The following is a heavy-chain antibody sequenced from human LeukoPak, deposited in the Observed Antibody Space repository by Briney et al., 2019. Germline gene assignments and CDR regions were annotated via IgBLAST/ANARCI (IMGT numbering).Heavy chain of an antibody. Sequence: SETLSLTCTVSGYSISSGYYWGWIRQPPGKGLEWIGSIYHSGSTYYNPSLKSRVTISVDTSKNQFSLKLSSVTPEDTAVYYCARGGAYSSIDYWGQGTLVTVSS. CDR3: ARGGAYSSIDY. J-gene: IGHJ4*02. V-gene: IGHV4-38-2*02. D-gene: IGHD6-13*01. CDR1: GYSISSGYY. CDR2: IYHSGST.